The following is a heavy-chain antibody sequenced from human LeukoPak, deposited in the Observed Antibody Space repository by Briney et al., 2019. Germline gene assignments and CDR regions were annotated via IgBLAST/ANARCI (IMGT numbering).Heavy chain of an antibody. J-gene: IGHJ4*02. Sequence: TSETLSLTCTVSGGSISSYYWSWIRQPPGKGLEWIGYVFYPGSTNYNPSLKSRVTMSLDASRDQFSLRLTSVTAADTAIYYCASRPADSTWYGVFDYWSQGTLVTVSS. CDR2: VFYPGST. CDR3: ASRPADSTWYGVFDY. CDR1: GGSISSYY. V-gene: IGHV4-59*01. D-gene: IGHD6-13*01.